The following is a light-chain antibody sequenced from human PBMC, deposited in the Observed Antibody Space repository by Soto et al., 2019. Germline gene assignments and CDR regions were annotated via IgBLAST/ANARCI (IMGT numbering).Light chain of an antibody. CDR3: GTWDSSMNLV. Sequence: QSALRQPPSVSSAPGQKVTISCSGSTSNIGSHNDVWYQQDPPGDPNILIYDRFKKYSGSPDRYSGAKSDTSATLDITGLQTGEEADYYCGTWDSSMNLVFGGGTKVTVL. J-gene: IGLJ2*01. CDR1: TSNIGSHN. V-gene: IGLV1-51*01. CDR2: DRF.